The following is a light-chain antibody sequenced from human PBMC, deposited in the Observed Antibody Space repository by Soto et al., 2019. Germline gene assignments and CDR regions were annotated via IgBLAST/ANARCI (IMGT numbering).Light chain of an antibody. J-gene: IGKJ1*01. CDR2: EAS. CDR1: QTISTW. Sequence: DIQMTQSPSTLSASVGDRVIITCRASQTISTWLAWYQQKPGKAPKLLIYEASSLESGVPLRFSGSGSGTEFTLTISSLQPDDFATYYCQQYNTYSGTFGQGTKVEIK. V-gene: IGKV1-5*03. CDR3: QQYNTYSGT.